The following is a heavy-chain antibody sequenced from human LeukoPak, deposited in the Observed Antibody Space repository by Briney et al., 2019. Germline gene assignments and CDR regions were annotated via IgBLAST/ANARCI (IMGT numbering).Heavy chain of an antibody. CDR3: ARDWEWPYTYYYYGMDV. V-gene: IGHV3-30-3*01. CDR2: ISYDGSNK. CDR1: GFTFSSYA. Sequence: GGSLRLSCAASGFTFSSYAMHWVRQAPGRGLEWVAVISYDGSNKYYADSVKGRFTISRDNSKNTLYLQMNSLRAEDTAVYYCARDWEWPYTYYYYGMDVWGQGTTVTVSS. J-gene: IGHJ6*02. D-gene: IGHD3-3*01.